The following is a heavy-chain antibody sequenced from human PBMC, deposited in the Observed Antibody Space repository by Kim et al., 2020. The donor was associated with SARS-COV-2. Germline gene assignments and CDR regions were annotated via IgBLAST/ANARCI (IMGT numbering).Heavy chain of an antibody. CDR1: GGSFSGYY. D-gene: IGHD3-16*01. CDR2: INHSGST. J-gene: IGHJ4*02. V-gene: IGHV4-34*01. Sequence: SETLSLTCAVYGGSFSGYYWSWIRQPPGKGLEWIGEINHSGSTNYNPSLKSRVTISVDTSKNQFSLKLSSVTAADTAVYYCARVSMGDKNFDYWGQGTLV. CDR3: ARVSMGDKNFDY.